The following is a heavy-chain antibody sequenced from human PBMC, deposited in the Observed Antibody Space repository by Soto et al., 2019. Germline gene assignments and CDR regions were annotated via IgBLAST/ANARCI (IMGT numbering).Heavy chain of an antibody. CDR1: GFTFSSYA. CDR3: AKIKGSRVLAFDY. J-gene: IGHJ4*02. Sequence: GSLRLSCAASGFTFSSYAMSWVRQAPGKGLEWVSAISGSGGSTYYADSVKGQFTISRDNSKNTLYLQMNSLRAEDTAVYYCAKIKGSRVLAFDYWGQGTLVTVSS. CDR2: ISGSGGST. V-gene: IGHV3-23*01.